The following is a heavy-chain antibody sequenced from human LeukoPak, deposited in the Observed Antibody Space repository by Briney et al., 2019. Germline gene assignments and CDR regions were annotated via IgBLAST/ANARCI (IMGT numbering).Heavy chain of an antibody. CDR1: GFTFSSSA. CDR2: ISNNGGYT. CDR3: AKDSVVVATTNWFDP. D-gene: IGHD2-15*01. V-gene: IGHV3-23*01. J-gene: IGHJ5*02. Sequence: GGSLRLSCAASGFTFSSSAMSWVRQAPGKGLEWVSAISNNGGYTYYADSVQGRFTISRDNSKSTLCLQMNSLRAEDTAVYYCAKDSVVVATTNWFDPWGQGTLVTVSS.